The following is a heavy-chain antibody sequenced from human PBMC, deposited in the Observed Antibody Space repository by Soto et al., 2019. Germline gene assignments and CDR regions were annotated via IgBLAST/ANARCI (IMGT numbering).Heavy chain of an antibody. J-gene: IGHJ4*02. Sequence: PGGSLRLSCAASGFTFSSYGMHWVRQAPGKGLEWVAVIWYDGSNKYYADSVKGRFTISRDNSKNTLYLQMNSLRAEDTAVYYCARASRRAAVTIFGVPYTGEFDYWGQGTLVTVSS. D-gene: IGHD3-3*01. CDR1: GFTFSSYG. CDR3: ARASRRAAVTIFGVPYTGEFDY. CDR2: IWYDGSNK. V-gene: IGHV3-33*01.